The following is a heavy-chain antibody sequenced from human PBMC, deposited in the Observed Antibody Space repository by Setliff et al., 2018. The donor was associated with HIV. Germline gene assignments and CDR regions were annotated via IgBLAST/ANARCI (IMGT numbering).Heavy chain of an antibody. Sequence: SVKVSCKASGGTFSSYAFSWVRQAPGQGLEWMGGIIPIFGATDYAQKFQGRLTLTAVQSENSVYMELSSLRSDDTAVYYCTNRGGSGTNVGNWFDPWGQGTLVTVSS. V-gene: IGHV1-69*13. CDR1: GGTFSSYA. D-gene: IGHD3-10*01. CDR3: TNRGGSGTNVGNWFDP. J-gene: IGHJ5*02. CDR2: IIPIFGAT.